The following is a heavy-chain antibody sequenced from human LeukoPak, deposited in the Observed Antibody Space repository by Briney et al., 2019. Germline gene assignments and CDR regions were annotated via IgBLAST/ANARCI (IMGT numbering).Heavy chain of an antibody. V-gene: IGHV3-73*01. CDR1: GFTFSGSA. CDR2: IRSKANSYAT. CDR3: TMTTVVTGYSDY. Sequence: GGSLRLSCAASGFTFSGSAMHWVRQASGKGLEWVGRIRSKANSYATAYAASVKGRFTISRDDSKNTAYLQMNSLKTEDKAVYYCTMTTVVTGYSDYRGQGTLVTVSS. J-gene: IGHJ4*02. D-gene: IGHD4-23*01.